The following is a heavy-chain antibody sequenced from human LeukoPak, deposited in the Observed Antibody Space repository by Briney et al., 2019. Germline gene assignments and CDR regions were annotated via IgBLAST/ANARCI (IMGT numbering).Heavy chain of an antibody. CDR3: AAFRDGYNWHLDY. CDR2: IHNSGST. J-gene: IGHJ4*02. CDR1: SDSISSYY. V-gene: IGHV4-59*01. Sequence: PSETLSLTCTVSSDSISSYYWNWIRQPPGKGLEWIGYIHNSGSTKYNPSLKSRVTISVDTSKNQFFLKLSSVTAADTAVYYCAAFRDGYNWHLDYWGQGTLVTVSS. D-gene: IGHD5-24*01.